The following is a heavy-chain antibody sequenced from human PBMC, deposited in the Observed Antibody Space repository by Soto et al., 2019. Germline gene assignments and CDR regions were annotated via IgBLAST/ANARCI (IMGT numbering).Heavy chain of an antibody. D-gene: IGHD5-12*01. CDR2: IWYDGSNK. V-gene: IGHV3-33*01. CDR3: ARDEDSGYDLSY. J-gene: IGHJ4*02. Sequence: GGSLRLSCAASGFTFSSYGMHWVRQAPGKGLEWVAVIWYDGSNKYYADSVKGRFTISRDNSKNTLYLQMNSLRAEDTAVYYCARDEDSGYDLSYWGQGTLVTVSS. CDR1: GFTFSSYG.